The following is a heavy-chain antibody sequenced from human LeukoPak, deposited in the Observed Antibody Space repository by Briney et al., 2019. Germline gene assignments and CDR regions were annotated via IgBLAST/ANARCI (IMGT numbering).Heavy chain of an antibody. CDR3: ARGAWTAYYFDY. CDR2: IKSDEITT. D-gene: IGHD3/OR15-3a*01. J-gene: IGHJ4*02. CDR1: GFTSSSYYW. Sequence: GGSLRLSCAASGFTSSSYYWMHWVRQAPGKGLVWVSRIKSDEITTNYADSVKGRFTISRDNAKNTLYLQMNSLRAEDTAVYYCARGAWTAYYFDYWGQGTLVTVSS. V-gene: IGHV3-74*01.